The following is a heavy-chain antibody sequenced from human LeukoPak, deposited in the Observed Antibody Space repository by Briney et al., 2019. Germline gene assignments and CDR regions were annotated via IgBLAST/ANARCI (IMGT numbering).Heavy chain of an antibody. Sequence: PSETLSLTCTVSGGSIGSDHYYWSWIRQYPGKGLERIGYIYYSGSTYYNPSLKSRVTISVDTSKKQFSLKLTSVTAADTAVYYCARQGRTRHIDYWGQGTLVTVSS. CDR2: IYYSGST. CDR3: ARQGRTRHIDY. J-gene: IGHJ4*02. CDR1: GGSIGSDHYY. V-gene: IGHV4-31*03.